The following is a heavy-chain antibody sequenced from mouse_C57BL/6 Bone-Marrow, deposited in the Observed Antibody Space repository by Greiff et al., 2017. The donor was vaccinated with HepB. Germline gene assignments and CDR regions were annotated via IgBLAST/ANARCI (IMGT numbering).Heavy chain of an antibody. CDR1: GYTFTSYW. J-gene: IGHJ3*01. CDR2: IDPSDSYT. Sequence: QVQLKQPGAELVRPGTSVKLSCKASGYTFTSYWMHWVKQRPGQGLEWIGVIDPSDSYTNYNQKFKGKATLTVDTSSSTAYMQLSSLTSEDSAVYYCARPNWDGRGYWGQGTLVTVSA. V-gene: IGHV1-59*01. D-gene: IGHD4-1*02. CDR3: ARPNWDGRGY.